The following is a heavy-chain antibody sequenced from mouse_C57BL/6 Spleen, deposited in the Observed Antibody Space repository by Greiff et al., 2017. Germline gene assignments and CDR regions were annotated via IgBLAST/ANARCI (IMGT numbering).Heavy chain of an antibody. Sequence: VQLQQSGPELVKPGASVKIPCKASGYKFTDYNMDWVKQSPGKSLEWIGDINPNNGGTIYNQKFKGKATVTVDKSSSTAYMELRSLTSEDPAVYYCARESGDYVGFGYRGKGTTLTVDS. V-gene: IGHV1-18*01. CDR1: GYKFTDYN. CDR2: INPNNGGT. J-gene: IGHJ2*01. CDR3: ARESGDYVGFGY. D-gene: IGHD2-4*01.